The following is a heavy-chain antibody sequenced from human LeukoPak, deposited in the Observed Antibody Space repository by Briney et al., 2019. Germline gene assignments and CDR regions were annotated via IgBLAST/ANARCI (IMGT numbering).Heavy chain of an antibody. J-gene: IGHJ6*04. CDR3: ARDRYSDV. CDR1: TGSVSSGTYY. CDR2: IYTSGST. D-gene: IGHD1-1*01. V-gene: IGHV4-61*10. Sequence: SETLSLTCTVSTGSVSSGTYYWTWIRQPAGKGLEWIGHIYTSGSTNYNPSLRSRVTISLDASKNQFSLRLTSVTAADTAVYYCARDRYSDVWGKGTTVTVSS.